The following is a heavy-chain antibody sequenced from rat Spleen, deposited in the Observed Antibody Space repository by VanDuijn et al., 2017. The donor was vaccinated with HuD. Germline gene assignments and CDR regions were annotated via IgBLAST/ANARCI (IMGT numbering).Heavy chain of an antibody. Sequence: VQLKESGPGLVQPSQTLSLTCTVSGFSLSNYGVIWVRQPPGKGLEWVASISTGGGNTYYRDSVKGRFTISRDNAKSTLYLQMGSLRSEDTATYYCTTYSDYGTSPFAYWGRGALVTVSS. J-gene: IGHJ3*01. V-gene: IGHV5-19*01. D-gene: IGHD1-6*01. CDR3: TTYSDYGTSPFAY. CDR1: GFSLSNYG. CDR2: ISTGGGNT.